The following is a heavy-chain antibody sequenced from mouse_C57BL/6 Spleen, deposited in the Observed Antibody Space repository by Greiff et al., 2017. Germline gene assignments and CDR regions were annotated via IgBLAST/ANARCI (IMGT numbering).Heavy chain of an antibody. CDR2: IDPSDSYT. D-gene: IGHD2-3*01. Sequence: QVQLQQPGAELVKPGASVKLSCKASGYTFTSYWMQWVKQRPGQGLEWIGEIDPSDSYTNYNQKFKGKATLTVDTSSRTAYMQLSSLTSEDSAVYYCARDGSYYFDYWGQGTTLTVSS. V-gene: IGHV1-50*01. CDR3: ARDGSYYFDY. J-gene: IGHJ2*01. CDR1: GYTFTSYW.